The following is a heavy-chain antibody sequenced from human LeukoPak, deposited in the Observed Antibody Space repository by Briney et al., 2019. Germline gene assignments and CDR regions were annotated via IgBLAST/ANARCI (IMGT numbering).Heavy chain of an antibody. J-gene: IGHJ4*02. V-gene: IGHV4-38-2*02. Sequence: SETLSLTCTVSGYSISSGYYWGWIRQPPGKGLEWIGSIYRSGSTFYNPSLKSRVTISVDTSKNQFSLKLSSVTAADTAMYYCARDLPIYDSSGFPDYWGQGTLVTVSS. CDR1: GYSISSGYY. CDR2: IYRSGST. CDR3: ARDLPIYDSSGFPDY. D-gene: IGHD3-22*01.